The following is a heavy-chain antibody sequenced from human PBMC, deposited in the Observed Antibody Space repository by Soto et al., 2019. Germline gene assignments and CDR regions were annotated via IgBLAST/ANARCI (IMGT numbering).Heavy chain of an antibody. CDR3: ARRAGYNLRDHFDY. J-gene: IGHJ4*02. CDR1: GDSVSSNSAG. Sequence: SQTLSLTCAITGDSVSSNSAGWSWVRQSPSRGLEWLGRTYYRSKWYYEYAVSVRGRITINPDTSKNQYSLQLNSVTPEDTAVYYCARRAGYNLRDHFDYWGQGTLVTVSS. CDR2: TYYRSKWYY. V-gene: IGHV6-1*01. D-gene: IGHD5-12*01.